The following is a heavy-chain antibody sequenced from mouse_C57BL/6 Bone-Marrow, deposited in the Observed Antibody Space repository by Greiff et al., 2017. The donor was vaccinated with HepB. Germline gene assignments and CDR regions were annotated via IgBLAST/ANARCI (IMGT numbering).Heavy chain of an antibody. CDR2: IYPGSGST. V-gene: IGHV1-55*01. CDR1: GYTFTSYW. J-gene: IGHJ3*01. Sequence: VQLQQPGAELVKPGASVKMSCKASGYTFTSYWITWVKQRPGQGLEWIGDIYPGSGSTNYNEKFKSKATLTVDTSSSTAYMQLSRLTSEDPAVYYCARNWFAWFAYWGQGTLVTVSA. CDR3: ARNWFAWFAY. D-gene: IGHD4-1*01.